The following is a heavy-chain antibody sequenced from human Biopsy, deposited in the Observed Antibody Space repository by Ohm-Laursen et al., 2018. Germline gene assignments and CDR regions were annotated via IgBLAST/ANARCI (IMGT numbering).Heavy chain of an antibody. CDR1: GGSISNNNYY. CDR2: IFYRGST. CDR3: ARDYDTSGYYYVS. D-gene: IGHD3-22*01. Sequence: PGTLSLTCAVSGGSISNNNYYWGWIRQPPGKGLEWIGSIFYRGSTHYKPSLKSQVNMSVDTSKNQFSLKLNSVTAADTAVYYCARDYDTSGYYYVSWGQGTLVTVSS. J-gene: IGHJ5*02. V-gene: IGHV4-39*01.